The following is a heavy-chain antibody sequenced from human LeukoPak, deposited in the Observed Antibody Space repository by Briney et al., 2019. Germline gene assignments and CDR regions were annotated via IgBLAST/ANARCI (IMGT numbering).Heavy chain of an antibody. CDR2: INHSGSP. J-gene: IGHJ6*02. V-gene: IGHV4-34*01. CDR3: ARMPLFSQSTYGSYLYGLDV. D-gene: IGHD2/OR15-2a*01. CDR1: GGSLSGYY. Sequence: SETLSLTRAVDGGSLSGYYWSWIRQPPGKGLEWIGQINHSGSPNYNPSLKSRGTISVDTSKNQFSLKLTSVTAADTAVYYCARMPLFSQSTYGSYLYGLDVWGQGNTVSVFS.